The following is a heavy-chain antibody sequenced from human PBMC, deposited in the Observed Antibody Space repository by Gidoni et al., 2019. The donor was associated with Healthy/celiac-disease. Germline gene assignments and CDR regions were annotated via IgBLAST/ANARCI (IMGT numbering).Heavy chain of an antibody. CDR2: INHSGST. CDR3: ARPLRWSHTPFDY. V-gene: IGHV4-34*01. Sequence: QVQLQQWGAGLLKPSETLSLTCAVYGGSFSGYYWSWIRQPPGKGLEWIGEINHSGSTNYNPSLKSRVTISVDTSKNQFSLKLSSVTAADTAVYYCARPLRWSHTPFDYWGQGTLVTVSS. CDR1: GGSFSGYY. D-gene: IGHD4-17*01. J-gene: IGHJ4*02.